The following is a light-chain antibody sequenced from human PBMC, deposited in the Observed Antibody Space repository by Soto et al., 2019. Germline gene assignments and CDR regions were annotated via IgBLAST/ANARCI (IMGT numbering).Light chain of an antibody. CDR3: LRYNAFSQT. CDR1: QSMNDW. Sequence: DIQMTQSPSTLSASVGDRVTITCRASQSMNDWLAWFQQKPGKAPKVLIYVASSLQSGVPSRFSGSGSGTEFTLTIDGLQPDDVATYYCLRYNAFSQTFGQGTKVEL. V-gene: IGKV1-5*01. CDR2: VAS. J-gene: IGKJ1*01.